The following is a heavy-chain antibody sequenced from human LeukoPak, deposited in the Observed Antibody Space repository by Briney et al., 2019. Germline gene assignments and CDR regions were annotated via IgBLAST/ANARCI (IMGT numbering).Heavy chain of an antibody. V-gene: IGHV4-39*07. Sequence: SETPSLTCTVSGGSISSSSYYWGWIRQPPGKGLEWIGSIYYSGSTYYNPSLKSRVTISVETSKNQFSLKLSSVTAADTAVYYCAAVNRSSGSYNRLDYWGQGTLVTVSS. D-gene: IGHD1-26*01. CDR1: GGSISSSSYY. CDR2: IYYSGST. J-gene: IGHJ4*02. CDR3: AAVNRSSGSYNRLDY.